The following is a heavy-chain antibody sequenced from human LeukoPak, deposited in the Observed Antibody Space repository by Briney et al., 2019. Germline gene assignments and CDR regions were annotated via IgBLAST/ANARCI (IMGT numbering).Heavy chain of an antibody. Sequence: PGGSLRLSCVASGYTFSSYAMNWVRQAPGKGLEWVSAISGSGGSTYYADSVKGRFTISRDNSKNTLDLQMNSLRVEDTAVYYCAKTASISGWDWGQGTLVTVSS. CDR2: ISGSGGST. D-gene: IGHD6-19*01. CDR1: GYTFSSYA. J-gene: IGHJ4*02. CDR3: AKTASISGWD. V-gene: IGHV3-23*01.